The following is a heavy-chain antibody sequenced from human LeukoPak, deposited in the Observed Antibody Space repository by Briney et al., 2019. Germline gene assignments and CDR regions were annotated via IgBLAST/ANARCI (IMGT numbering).Heavy chain of an antibody. CDR1: GFTVSSNY. J-gene: IGHJ4*02. D-gene: IGHD3-22*01. CDR2: IYSGGST. V-gene: IGHV3-53*01. CDR3: ARGGVVFTSYFDY. Sequence: PGRSLRLSCTVSGFTVSSNYMSWVRQAPGKGLEWVSVIYSGGSTYYADSVKGRFTISRDNSKNTLYLQMNSLRAEDTAVYYCARGGVVFTSYFDYWGQGTLVTVSS.